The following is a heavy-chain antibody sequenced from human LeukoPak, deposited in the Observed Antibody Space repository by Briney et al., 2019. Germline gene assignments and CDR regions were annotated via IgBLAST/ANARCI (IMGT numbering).Heavy chain of an antibody. J-gene: IGHJ3*02. CDR2: ISWNSGSI. D-gene: IGHD5-24*01. Sequence: GGSLRLSCAASGFTFDDYAMHWVRQAPGKGLEWVSGISWNSGSIGYADSVKGRFTISRDNAKNSLYLQMNSLRAEDTALYYCAKDLQEIGGSAFDIWGQGTMVTVSS. CDR1: GFTFDDYA. CDR3: AKDLQEIGGSAFDI. V-gene: IGHV3-9*01.